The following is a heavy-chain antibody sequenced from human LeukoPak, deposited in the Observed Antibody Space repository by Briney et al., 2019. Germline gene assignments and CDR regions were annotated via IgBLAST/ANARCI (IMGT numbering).Heavy chain of an antibody. D-gene: IGHD6-25*01. Sequence: ASVKVSCKASGYTFTDYYIHWVRQAPGQGLEWMAWMNPNSGGTSYAQKVQGRVTMTRDTSISTGYMELSRLRFDDTAVYYCAINKAAKSLDYWGQGTLVTVSS. CDR1: GYTFTDYY. J-gene: IGHJ4*02. CDR3: AINKAAKSLDY. V-gene: IGHV1-2*02. CDR2: MNPNSGGT.